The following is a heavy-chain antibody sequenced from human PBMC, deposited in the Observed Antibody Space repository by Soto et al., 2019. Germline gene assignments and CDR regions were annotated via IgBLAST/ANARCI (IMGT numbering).Heavy chain of an antibody. D-gene: IGHD2-21*01. CDR3: ATDPYLSNWFDP. Sequence: ASVKVSCKVSGYTLTELSMHWVRQAPGKGLEWMGGFDPEDGETIYAQKFQGRVTMTEDTSTDTAYMELSSLRSEDTAVYYCATDPYLSNWFDPWGQGTLVTVSS. CDR2: FDPEDGET. CDR1: GYTLTELS. J-gene: IGHJ5*02. V-gene: IGHV1-24*01.